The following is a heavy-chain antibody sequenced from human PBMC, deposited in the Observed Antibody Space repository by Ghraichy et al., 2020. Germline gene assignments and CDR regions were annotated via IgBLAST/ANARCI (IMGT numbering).Heavy chain of an antibody. Sequence: SETLSLTCAVYGGSFSGYYWSWIRQPPGKGLEWIGEINHSGSTNYNPSLKSRVTISVDTSKNQFSLKLSSVTAADTAVYYCARQGHYYDSSGYYHFDYWGPGTLVTVSS. CDR3: ARQGHYYDSSGYYHFDY. D-gene: IGHD3-22*01. J-gene: IGHJ4*02. V-gene: IGHV4-34*01. CDR2: INHSGST. CDR1: GGSFSGYY.